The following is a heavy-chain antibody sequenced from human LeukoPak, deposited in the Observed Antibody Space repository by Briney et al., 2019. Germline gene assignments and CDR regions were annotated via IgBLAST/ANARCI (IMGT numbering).Heavy chain of an antibody. D-gene: IGHD3-9*01. CDR1: GGSISSSSYY. Sequence: PSETLSLTCTVSGGSISSSSYYWGWIRQPPGKGLEWIGSIYYSGSTYYNPSLKSRVTISVDTSKNQFSLKLSSVTAADTAVYYCASEDVYDILTGYHLPHDYWGQGTLVTVSS. V-gene: IGHV4-39*01. CDR3: ASEDVYDILTGYHLPHDY. J-gene: IGHJ4*02. CDR2: IYYSGST.